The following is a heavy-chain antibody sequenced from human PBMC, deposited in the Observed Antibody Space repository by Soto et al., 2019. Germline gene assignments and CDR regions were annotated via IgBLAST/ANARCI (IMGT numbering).Heavy chain of an antibody. V-gene: IGHV4-39*01. CDR2: IYYSGST. D-gene: IGHD2-15*01. CDR1: GGSISSSSYY. J-gene: IGHJ6*02. Sequence: PSETLSLTCTVSGGSISSSSYYWGWIRQPPGKGLEWIGSIYYSGSTYYNPSLKSRVTISVDTSKNQFSLKLSSVTAADTAVYYCARRSLGCSGGSCYYYYGMDVWGQGTTVTVSS. CDR3: ARRSLGCSGGSCYYYYGMDV.